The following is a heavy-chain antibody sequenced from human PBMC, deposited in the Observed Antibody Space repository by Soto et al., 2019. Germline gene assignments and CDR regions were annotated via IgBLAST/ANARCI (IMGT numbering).Heavy chain of an antibody. V-gene: IGHV4-30-4*01. CDR1: GGSINNNGYF. CDR2: IYNSGST. Sequence: QVQLQESGPGVVEPSQTLSLTCTVSGGSINNNGYFWSWIRQPPGSGLEWIGHIYNSGSTYSNPSLKSRLTISVDTSKNQFSLKLSSVTAADTAVYYCARGPSGDKVDYWGQGTLVTVS. CDR3: ARGPSGDKVDY. D-gene: IGHD1-26*01. J-gene: IGHJ4*02.